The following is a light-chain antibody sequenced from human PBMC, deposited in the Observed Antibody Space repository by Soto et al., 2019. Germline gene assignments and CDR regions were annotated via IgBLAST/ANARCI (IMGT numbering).Light chain of an antibody. CDR2: DVS. J-gene: IGLJ1*01. Sequence: ALTHPAPLSWAPGQSITISCPGTSSDVGGYNYVSWYQQQPGKAPKFMIYDVSNRPSGVSNRFSGSKSGNTASLTISGLQAEDEADYYCCSYTTSNTRQIVFGTGTKVTVL. V-gene: IGLV2-14*01. CDR1: SSDVGGYNY. CDR3: CSYTTSNTRQIV.